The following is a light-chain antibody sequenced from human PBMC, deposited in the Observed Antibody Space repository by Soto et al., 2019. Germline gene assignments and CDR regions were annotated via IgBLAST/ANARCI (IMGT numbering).Light chain of an antibody. CDR3: SSYTTSSTPCV. V-gene: IGLV2-14*01. J-gene: IGLJ1*01. CDR2: EVS. CDR1: SSDVGGYNY. Sequence: QSALTQPASVSGSPGQSITISCTGTSSDVGGYNYVSRYQQHPGKAPKLMIYEVSNRPSGVSNRFSGSKSGNTASLTISGLQTEDEADYYCSSYTTSSTPCVFGTGTKLTVL.